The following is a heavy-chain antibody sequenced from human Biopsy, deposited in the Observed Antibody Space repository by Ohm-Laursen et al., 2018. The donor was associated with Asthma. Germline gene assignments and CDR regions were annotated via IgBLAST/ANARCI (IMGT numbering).Heavy chain of an antibody. J-gene: IGHJ6*02. CDR2: IPQGGAT. V-gene: IGHV4-34*01. Sequence: SDTLSLTCAYRGSFRGYVWTWIRQPPGKGLEWIGEIPQGGATTFNPSLKSRATISIDPSKSQLSLRLTSMTAADTAVYYCASGPQWSGLDVWGQGTTVTVSS. CDR3: ASGPQWSGLDV. CDR1: RGSFRGYV. D-gene: IGHD2-8*01.